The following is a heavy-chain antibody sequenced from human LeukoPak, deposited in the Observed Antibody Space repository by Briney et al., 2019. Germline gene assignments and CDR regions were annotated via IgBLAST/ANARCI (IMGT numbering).Heavy chain of an antibody. CDR2: ISDSGGST. CDR3: ARGGLEPVDY. J-gene: IGHJ4*02. D-gene: IGHD1-1*01. CDR1: GFPFSSYA. Sequence: GGSLRLSCSASGFPFSSYAMHWVRQAPGKGLEYVSAISDSGGSTYYADSVKGRFTISRDNAKNTLYLQMNSLRADDTAVYYCARGGLEPVDYWGQGTLVTVSS. V-gene: IGHV3-64*04.